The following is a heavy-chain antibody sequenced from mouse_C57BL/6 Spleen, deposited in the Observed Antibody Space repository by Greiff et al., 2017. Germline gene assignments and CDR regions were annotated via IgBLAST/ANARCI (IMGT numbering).Heavy chain of an antibody. CDR1: GFTFSDYG. V-gene: IGHV5-17*01. CDR3: ATPLAD. Sequence: VQLKESGGGLVKPGGSLKLSCAASGFTFSDYGMHWVRQAPEKGLEWVAYISSGSSTIYYADTVKGRFTISRDNAKNTLFLQMTSLRSEDTAMYYCATPLADWGQGTLVTVSA. J-gene: IGHJ3*01. CDR2: ISSGSSTI.